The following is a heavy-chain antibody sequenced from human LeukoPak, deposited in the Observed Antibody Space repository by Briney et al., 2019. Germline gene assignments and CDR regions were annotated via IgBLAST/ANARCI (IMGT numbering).Heavy chain of an antibody. D-gene: IGHD3-22*01. V-gene: IGHV1-8*01. CDR2: MNPNSGNT. J-gene: IGHJ6*03. CDR1: GYTFTSYD. CDR3: ARGVGPYYYDSSGYHKTYYYYYYMDV. Sequence: ASVKVSCKASGYTFTSYDINWVRQATGQGLEWMGWMNPNSGNTGYAQKFQGRVTMTRTPSISTAYMELSSLRSEDTAVYYCARGVGPYYYDSSGYHKTYYYYYYMDVWGKGTTVTVSS.